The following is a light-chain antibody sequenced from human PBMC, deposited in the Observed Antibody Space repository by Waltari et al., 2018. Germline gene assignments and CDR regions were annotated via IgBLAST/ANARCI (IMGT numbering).Light chain of an antibody. J-gene: IGLJ1*01. CDR3: QSYDSSLSYCV. CDR2: GNN. CDR1: SSNIGTGYD. V-gene: IGLV1-40*01. Sequence: QSVLTQPPSVSGAPGQTVTISCTGSSSNIGTGYDVHWYQQLPGTAPKLLIHGNNNRPSGVLDRFSGSKSGTSASLAITGLQAEDEADYYCQSYDSSLSYCVFGTGTKVTVL.